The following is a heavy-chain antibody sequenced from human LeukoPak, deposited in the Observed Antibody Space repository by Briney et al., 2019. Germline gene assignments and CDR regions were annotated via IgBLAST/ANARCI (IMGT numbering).Heavy chain of an antibody. Sequence: GGSLRLSCAASGFIFSDYYMTWIRQAPGKGLEWISYISTLGHTIYYADSVKGRFTISRDNAKNSLYLQMNNLRAEDTAVYYCAYSGRFGELFDWGQGTLVTVSS. D-gene: IGHD3-10*01. CDR1: GFIFSDYY. J-gene: IGHJ4*02. V-gene: IGHV3-11*01. CDR3: AYSGRFGELFD. CDR2: ISTLGHTI.